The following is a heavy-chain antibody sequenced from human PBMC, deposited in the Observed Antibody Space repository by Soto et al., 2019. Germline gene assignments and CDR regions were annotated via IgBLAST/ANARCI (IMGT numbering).Heavy chain of an antibody. CDR3: ARGEGYSSSWLGGAFDI. V-gene: IGHV4-4*02. J-gene: IGHJ3*02. CDR2: IYHRGST. Sequence: SETLSLTCAVSGGSISSSNWWRWVRQPPGKGLEWIGEIYHRGSTNYNPSLKSRVTIPVDKSKTQFSLKLSSVTAADTAVYYCARGEGYSSSWLGGAFDIWGQGTMVTVSS. D-gene: IGHD6-13*01. CDR1: GGSISSSNW.